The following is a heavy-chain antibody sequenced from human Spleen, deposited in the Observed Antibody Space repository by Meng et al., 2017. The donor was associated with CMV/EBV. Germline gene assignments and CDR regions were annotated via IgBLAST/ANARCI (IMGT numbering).Heavy chain of an antibody. Sequence: ASVKVSCKASGYSFSRYGISWVRQAPGQGLEWMGWINPDGGGTNYAQKFQGRVTLTRDTSINTAYLELTSLTSDDTALYYCARSHSPHSGSSFFDYWGQGPLVTVFS. CDR3: ARSHSPHSGSSFFDY. CDR2: INPDGGGT. CDR1: GYSFSRYG. J-gene: IGHJ4*02. D-gene: IGHD6-13*01. V-gene: IGHV1-2*02.